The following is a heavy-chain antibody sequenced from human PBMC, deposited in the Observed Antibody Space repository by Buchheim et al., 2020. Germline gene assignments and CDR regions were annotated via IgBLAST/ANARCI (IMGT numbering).Heavy chain of an antibody. Sequence: QVQLQQWGAGLLKPSETLSLTCAVYGGSFSGYYWSWIRQPPGKGLEWFGEINHSGSTNYNPSLKSRVTISVDTSKNQFSLKLSSVTAADTAVYYCARVGASTIFGVVIMGYYGMDVWGQGTT. CDR3: ARVGASTIFGVVIMGYYGMDV. CDR1: GGSFSGYY. V-gene: IGHV4-34*01. CDR2: INHSGST. D-gene: IGHD3-3*01. J-gene: IGHJ6*02.